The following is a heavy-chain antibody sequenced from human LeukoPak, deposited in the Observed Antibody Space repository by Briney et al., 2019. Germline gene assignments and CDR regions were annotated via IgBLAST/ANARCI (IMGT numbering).Heavy chain of an antibody. V-gene: IGHV3-30*18. CDR3: AKDNWYYYDSSGYYLDY. Sequence: GGSLRLSCAASGFTFSSYGMHWVRQAPGKGLEWVAVISYDGSNKYYADSVKGRFTISRDNSKNTLYLQMNSLRAEDTAVYYCAKDNWYYYDSSGYYLDYWGQGTLSPSPQ. CDR1: GFTFSSYG. CDR2: ISYDGSNK. D-gene: IGHD3-22*01. J-gene: IGHJ4*02.